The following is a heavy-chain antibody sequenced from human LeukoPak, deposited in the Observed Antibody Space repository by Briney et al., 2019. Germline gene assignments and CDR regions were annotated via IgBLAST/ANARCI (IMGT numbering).Heavy chain of an antibody. D-gene: IGHD7-27*01. Sequence: GGSLRLSRAASGFTFSNAWMNWVRQAPGKGLEWVGRIKSKTDGGTTDYVAPAKGRFTISRDDSKNTLYLQVNSLNTEDTAVYYCTTGNWGSFSYWGQGTLVTVSS. V-gene: IGHV3-15*01. CDR3: TTGNWGSFSY. CDR2: IKSKTDGGTT. J-gene: IGHJ4*02. CDR1: GFTFSNAW.